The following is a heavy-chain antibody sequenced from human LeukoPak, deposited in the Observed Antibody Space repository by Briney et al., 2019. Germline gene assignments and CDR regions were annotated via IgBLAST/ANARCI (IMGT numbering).Heavy chain of an antibody. D-gene: IGHD3-22*01. CDR3: ARSSQWLKGTVA. CDR2: IYYSGNT. Sequence: SETLSLTCTVSGGSISSSSYYWDWIRQPPGKGLEWIGSIYYSGNTYYNPSLKSRVTISVDTSKNQFSLKLSSVTAADTAVYYCARSSQWLKGTVAWGQGTLVTVSS. V-gene: IGHV4-39*01. CDR1: GGSISSSSYY. J-gene: IGHJ5*02.